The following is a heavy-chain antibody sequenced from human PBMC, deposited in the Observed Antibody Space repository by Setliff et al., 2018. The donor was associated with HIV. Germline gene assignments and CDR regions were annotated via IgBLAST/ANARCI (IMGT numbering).Heavy chain of an antibody. CDR1: GGSISSNNYY. D-gene: IGHD4-17*01. CDR3: AAGDYGGNSGRFDY. CDR2: VYYSGST. J-gene: IGHJ4*02. V-gene: IGHV4-39*01. Sequence: ASETLSLTCTVSGGSISSNNYYWGWIRQPPGKGLEWIGSVYYSGSTYYNPSLKSRVTISVDTSKNQFSLKLSSVTAADTAVYYCAAGDYGGNSGRFDYWGQGTLVTVSS.